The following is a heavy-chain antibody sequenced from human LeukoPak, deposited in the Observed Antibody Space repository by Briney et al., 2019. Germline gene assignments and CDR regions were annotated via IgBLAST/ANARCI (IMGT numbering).Heavy chain of an antibody. D-gene: IGHD4-17*01. CDR3: ARDQSGSTTVTVTTDYWYFDV. V-gene: IGHV1-46*01. Sequence: ASVKVSCKASGYRFTSTYMHWVRQAPGQGLEWMGLINPTGTYTKYAQRFQGRVSMTRDPSTSTDYMELRSLTSEDSAVYYCARDQSGSTTVTVTTDYWYFDVWGRGTLVTVSS. J-gene: IGHJ2*01. CDR2: INPTGTYT. CDR1: GYRFTSTY.